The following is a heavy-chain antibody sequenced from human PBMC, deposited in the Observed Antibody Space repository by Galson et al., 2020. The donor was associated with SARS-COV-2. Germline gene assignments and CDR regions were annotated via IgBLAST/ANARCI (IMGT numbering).Heavy chain of an antibody. CDR2: IYTSGST. Sequence: ASETLSLTCTVSGGSISSYSWSWIRQPAGKGLEWIGRIYTSGSTNYNPSLKSRVTMSVDTSKNQFSMKLSSVTAADTAVYYWARAGITMVRGVIDNWFDPWGQGTLVTVSS. J-gene: IGHJ5*02. CDR3: ARAGITMVRGVIDNWFDP. V-gene: IGHV4-4*07. CDR1: GGSISSYS. D-gene: IGHD3-10*01.